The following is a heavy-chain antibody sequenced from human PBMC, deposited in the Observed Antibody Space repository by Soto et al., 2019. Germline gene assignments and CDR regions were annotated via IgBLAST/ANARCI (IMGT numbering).Heavy chain of an antibody. CDR2: ISGSGGST. V-gene: IGHV3-23*01. CDR3: AKGRGYCMSTSCHVGSDY. CDR1: GFTFSSYA. D-gene: IGHD2-2*01. Sequence: EVQLLESGGGLVQPGGSLRLSCAASGFTFSSYAMSWVRQAPGKGLEWVSAISGSGGSTYYADSVKGRFTISRDNSKNTLYLQMNSLRAEDTAVYYCAKGRGYCMSTSCHVGSDYWGQGTLVTVSS. J-gene: IGHJ4*02.